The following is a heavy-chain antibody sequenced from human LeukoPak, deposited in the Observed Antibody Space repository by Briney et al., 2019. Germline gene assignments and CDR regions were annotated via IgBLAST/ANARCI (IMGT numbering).Heavy chain of an antibody. V-gene: IGHV3-7*01. CDR1: GFTFNGYW. Sequence: GGSLRLSCIGSGFTFNGYWMSWVRQAPGKGLEWVASIKQDGSEKYYVDSVKGRFTISRDNAKNSLYLRMNTSRAEDTAVYYCAGHSSSWPYYFDYCGQGTLATVSS. J-gene: IGHJ4*02. D-gene: IGHD6-13*01. CDR3: AGHSSSWPYYFDY. CDR2: IKQDGSEK.